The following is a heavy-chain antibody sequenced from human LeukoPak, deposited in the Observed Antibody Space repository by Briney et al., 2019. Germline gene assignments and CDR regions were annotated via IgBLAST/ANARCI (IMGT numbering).Heavy chain of an antibody. V-gene: IGHV1-2*06. CDR3: ASGGGSFGDV. CDR1: GYSFTGYY. CDR2: TNPNSGGT. Sequence: ASVKVSCKASGYSFTGYYMHWVRQAPGQGLEWMGRTNPNSGGTNYAQKFQGTVTMTRDTSISTDYMELSGLRSDDTAVYYCASGGGSFGDVWGQGTMVTVSS. J-gene: IGHJ3*01. D-gene: IGHD2-15*01.